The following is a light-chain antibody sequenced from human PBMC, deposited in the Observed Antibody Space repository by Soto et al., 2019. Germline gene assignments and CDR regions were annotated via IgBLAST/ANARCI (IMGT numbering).Light chain of an antibody. CDR1: QSVTSN. J-gene: IGKJ1*01. CDR2: DAS. V-gene: IGKV3-15*01. CDR3: QQYNNWPPWT. Sequence: EIVMTPSPATLSVSPGERATLSCRASQSVTSNFAWYQQKPGQAPRLLIYDASTRATGIPARFSGSGSGTEFTLTISSLQSEDFAAYYCQQYNNWPPWTFGRGTKVDIK.